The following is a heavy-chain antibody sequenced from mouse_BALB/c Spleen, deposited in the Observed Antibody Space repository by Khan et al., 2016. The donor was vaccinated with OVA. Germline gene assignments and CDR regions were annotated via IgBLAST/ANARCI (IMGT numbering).Heavy chain of an antibody. CDR2: INPSSGYT. V-gene: IGHV1-7*01. Sequence: VQLQESGAELVKPGASVKMSCKASGYSFSIYWIRWVKQRPGQGLEWIGYINPSSGYTYYNQTFNDKAILTIDKSSSKAYMQLSSLTSEDSAVFYCAKDRIDYWGQGTTLTVSS. J-gene: IGHJ2*01. CDR1: GYSFSIYW. CDR3: AKDRIDY.